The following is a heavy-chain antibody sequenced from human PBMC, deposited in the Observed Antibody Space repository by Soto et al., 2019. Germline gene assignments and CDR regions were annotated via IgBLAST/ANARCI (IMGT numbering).Heavy chain of an antibody. CDR3: ARRYGDYFDF. Sequence: SETLSLTCTVSGGSISRYYWSWIRQPPGKGLEWIGYIYYSGGTNYNPSLKSRVTISVATSKNQFSLKLSSVTAADTAVYYCARRYGDYFDFWGQGTLVTVSS. CDR1: GGSISRYY. V-gene: IGHV4-59*08. CDR2: IYYSGGT. D-gene: IGHD4-17*01. J-gene: IGHJ4*02.